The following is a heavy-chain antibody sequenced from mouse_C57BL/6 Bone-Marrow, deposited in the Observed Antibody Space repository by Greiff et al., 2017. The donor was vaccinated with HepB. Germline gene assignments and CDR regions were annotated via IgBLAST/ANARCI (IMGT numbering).Heavy chain of an antibody. V-gene: IGHV1-19*01. J-gene: IGHJ2*01. CDR1: GYTFTDYY. CDR3: ARSGWLLRGY. Sequence: EVKVVESGPVLVKPGASVKMSCKASGYTFTDYYMNWVKQSHGKSLEWIGVINPYNGGTSYNQKFKGKATLTVDKSSSTAYMELNSLTSEDSAVYYCARSGWLLRGYWGQGTTLTVSS. D-gene: IGHD2-3*01. CDR2: INPYNGGT.